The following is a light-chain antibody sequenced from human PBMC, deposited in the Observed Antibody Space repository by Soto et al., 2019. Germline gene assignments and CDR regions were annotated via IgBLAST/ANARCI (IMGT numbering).Light chain of an antibody. V-gene: IGLV1-51*01. CDR1: SSNIGNNY. CDR3: GAWDDSLSGWV. Sequence: QSVLTQPPSVSAAPGQKVTISCSGSSSNIGNNYVSWYQQLPGTAPKLLIYDNNKRPSGIPDRFSGSKSGTSATLGITGLQTGDEADYYCGAWDDSLSGWVFGGGTQLTVL. CDR2: DNN. J-gene: IGLJ3*02.